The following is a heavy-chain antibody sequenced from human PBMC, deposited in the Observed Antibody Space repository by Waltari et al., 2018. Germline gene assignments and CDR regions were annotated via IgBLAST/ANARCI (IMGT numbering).Heavy chain of an antibody. CDR2: IYDGDTT. D-gene: IGHD3-3*01. CDR3: AVLRFLRWFVDY. Sequence: DVQLVETGGGLLQPWGSLRLSCSASGFPVNNNYMGWVRKAPGRGLEWVSVIYDGDTTFYADSVKGRFTVSTDASKNTLFLQMNSLRADDTAVYYCAVLRFLRWFVDYWGQGLPVTVSS. CDR1: GFPVNNNY. V-gene: IGHV3-53*02. J-gene: IGHJ4*02.